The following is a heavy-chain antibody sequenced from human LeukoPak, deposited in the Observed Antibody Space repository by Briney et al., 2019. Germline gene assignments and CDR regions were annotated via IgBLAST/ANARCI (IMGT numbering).Heavy chain of an antibody. D-gene: IGHD2-2*01. CDR3: ARGVGWFDP. CDR2: IDEDGSEK. CDR1: GFSFSNHW. J-gene: IGHJ5*02. Sequence: GGSLRLSCEASGFSFSNHWMSWVRQAPGKGLEWVANIDEDGSEKNYVDSVKGRYTISRDIAKKSVYLQMNSLRAEDTAMYYCARGVGWFDPWGQGTLVTVSS. V-gene: IGHV3-7*04.